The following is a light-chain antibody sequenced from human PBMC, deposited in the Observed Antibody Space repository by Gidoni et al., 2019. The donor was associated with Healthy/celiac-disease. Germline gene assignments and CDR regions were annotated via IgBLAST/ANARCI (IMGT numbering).Light chain of an antibody. Sequence: SYVLTQPPSVSVALGKTAIITCGGNNIGGKSVHWYQQKPGQAPVLVIYYDSDRPSGIPERFSGSNSGNTATLTISWVEAGDEADYYCQVWDTTSDHVVFGGGTTLTVL. CDR2: YDS. J-gene: IGLJ2*01. CDR1: NIGGKS. CDR3: QVWDTTSDHVV. V-gene: IGLV3-21*04.